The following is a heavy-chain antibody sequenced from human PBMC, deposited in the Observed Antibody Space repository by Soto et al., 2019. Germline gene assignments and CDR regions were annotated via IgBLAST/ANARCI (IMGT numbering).Heavy chain of an antibody. V-gene: IGHV3-21*01. Sequence: GGPLRLSCAASGFTFSRHSMNWVRQAPGKGLEWVSSISSSSSYIYYADSVKGRFTISRDNAKISLYLQMNSLRAEDTAVYYWARDTSFFWSGCDYWGQGTLVTVSS. D-gene: IGHD3-3*01. CDR2: ISSSSSYI. CDR1: GFTFSRHS. J-gene: IGHJ4*02. CDR3: ARDTSFFWSGCDY.